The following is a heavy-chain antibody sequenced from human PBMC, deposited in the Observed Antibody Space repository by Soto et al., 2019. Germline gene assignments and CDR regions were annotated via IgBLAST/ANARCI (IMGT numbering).Heavy chain of an antibody. CDR2: IIPIFGTA. CDR1: GGTFSTYA. J-gene: IGHJ4*02. Sequence: QVQLVQSGAEVKKPGSPVKVSCKASGGTFSTYAISWVRQAPGQGLEWMGGIIPIFGTANYAQKFQDRLTITAEESTSTAYREPSSLRSEDTVVYYGATSRKSGFVYFLYWGQGTLVTVSS. CDR3: ATSRKSGFVYFLY. D-gene: IGHD5-12*01. V-gene: IGHV1-69*12.